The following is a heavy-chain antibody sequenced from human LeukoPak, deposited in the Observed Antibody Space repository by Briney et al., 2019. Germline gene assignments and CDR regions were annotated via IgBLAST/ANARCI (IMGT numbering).Heavy chain of an antibody. J-gene: IGHJ6*02. V-gene: IGHV3-66*01. D-gene: IGHD3-16*01. CDR2: IYAGGSST. CDR3: ARDPYAAGMDV. CDR1: GFIVNIHD. Sequence: PGGSPRLSCAASGFIVNIHDMSWVRQAPGKGLEWVSVIYAGGSSTHYADSVKGRFSISRDNSKNTLYLQMNSLKAEDTAVYYCARDPYAAGMDVWGQGTTVTVSS.